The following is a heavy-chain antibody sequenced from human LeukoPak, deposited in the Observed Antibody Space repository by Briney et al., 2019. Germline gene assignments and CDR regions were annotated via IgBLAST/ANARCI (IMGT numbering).Heavy chain of an antibody. CDR1: GFTFSSYA. J-gene: IGHJ4*02. V-gene: IGHV3-30-3*01. D-gene: IGHD4-17*01. CDR2: ISYDGSNK. Sequence: GGSLRLSCAASGFTFSSYAMHWVRQAPGKGLEWVAVISYDGSNKYYADSVKGRFTISRDNSKNTLYLQMNSLRAEDTAVYYCARAGSVTILDYWGQGTLVTVSS. CDR3: ARAGSVTILDY.